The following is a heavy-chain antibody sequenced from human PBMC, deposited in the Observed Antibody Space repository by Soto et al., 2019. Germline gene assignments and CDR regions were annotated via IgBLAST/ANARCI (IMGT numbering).Heavy chain of an antibody. CDR1: GFIFSDFY. Sequence: GGSLRLSCAASGFIFSDFYMDWVRQAPGKGLEWVGRIRTKTNMYAASVKDRFSISRDDSKNSLYLQMNSLKTEDTAVYYCARTGASGYAFDIWGQGTMVTVSS. CDR3: ARTGASGYAFDI. V-gene: IGHV3-72*01. D-gene: IGHD6-25*01. J-gene: IGHJ3*02. CDR2: IRTKTN.